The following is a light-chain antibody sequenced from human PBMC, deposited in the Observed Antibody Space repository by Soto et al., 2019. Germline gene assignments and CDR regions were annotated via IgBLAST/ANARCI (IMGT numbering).Light chain of an antibody. CDR2: AAS. Sequence: DLQMTQSPSSVSASVGDRVTITCRASQDISSWLAWYQQEPGKAPKVLIYAASSLQSGVPSRFSGSGSGTDFTLTISSLQPEDLATYYCQQANSFPRALTFGGGTKVEIK. J-gene: IGKJ4*01. CDR3: QQANSFPRALT. V-gene: IGKV1-12*01. CDR1: QDISSW.